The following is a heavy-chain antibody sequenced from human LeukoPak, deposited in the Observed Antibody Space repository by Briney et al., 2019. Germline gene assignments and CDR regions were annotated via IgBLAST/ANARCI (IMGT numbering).Heavy chain of an antibody. V-gene: IGHV4-31*03. CDR3: ARVRGWHFDY. D-gene: IGHD1-26*01. CDR1: GGSIGSGGYY. J-gene: IGHJ4*02. Sequence: SETLSLTCTVSGGSIGSGGYYWSWIRQHPGKGLEWIGYIYYSGSTYYNPSLKSRVTISVDTSKNQFSLKLSSVTAADTAVYYCARVRGWHFDYWGQGTLVTVSS. CDR2: IYYSGST.